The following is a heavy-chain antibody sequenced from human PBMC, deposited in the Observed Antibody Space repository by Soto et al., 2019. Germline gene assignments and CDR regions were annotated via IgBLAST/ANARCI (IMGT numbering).Heavy chain of an antibody. J-gene: IGHJ6*02. D-gene: IGHD6-19*01. V-gene: IGHV1-18*01. Sequence: ASVKVSCKSSGYTFASYGISWVRQAPGQGPEWMGWISAYNGNTNYAQKLQGRVTMTTDTSTSTAYMELRSLRSDDTAVYYCARMHSSGWYREYYYYYGMDVWGQGTTVTVSS. CDR1: GYTFASYG. CDR3: ARMHSSGWYREYYYYYGMDV. CDR2: ISAYNGNT.